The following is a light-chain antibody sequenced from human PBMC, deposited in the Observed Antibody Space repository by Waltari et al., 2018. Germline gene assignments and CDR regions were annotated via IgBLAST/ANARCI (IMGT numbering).Light chain of an antibody. J-gene: IGLJ3*02. V-gene: IGLV8-61*01. Sequence: QTVVTQEPSLSVSPGGTVTLPCGLTSASVSTPYHHSSFHHAPAQAPRTLLFDTSTSCSGFPDRFPVSILDNKAYLTITEAQTYNESDYYCVLSMGSGIWVFGGGTKLTVL. CDR2: DTS. CDR3: VLSMGSGIWV. CDR1: SASVSTPYH.